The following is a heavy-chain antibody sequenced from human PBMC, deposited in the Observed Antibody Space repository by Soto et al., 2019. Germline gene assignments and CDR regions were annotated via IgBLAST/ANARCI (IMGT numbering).Heavy chain of an antibody. J-gene: IGHJ4*02. CDR1: GYSFPNNW. V-gene: IGHV5-10-1*01. CDR2: IDLTDSYT. CDR3: ARHGGSNYVSSGYHYAIDY. Sequence: GESLKISCKGSGYSFPNNWITWVRQMPGKGLEWMGRIDLTDSYTSYSPPFQGHVSFSADKSINTAYLQWNSLRASDTAVYYCARHGGSNYVSSGYHYAIDYWGQGTPVTVSS. D-gene: IGHD3-22*01.